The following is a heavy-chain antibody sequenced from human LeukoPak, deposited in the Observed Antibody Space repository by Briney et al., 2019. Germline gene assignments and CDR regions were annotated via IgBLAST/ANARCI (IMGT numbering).Heavy chain of an antibody. V-gene: IGHV4-4*02. Sequence: QVQLQESGPGLVKPSETLSLSSPVSGGSISSSNWWSWVRRPPGTGPAGVGESYHSGSTNYNPALNRRVTISVDKSKNQFSLKLSSVTAADTAMYYCARGVPERVQEYFQHWGQGTLVTVSS. CDR1: GGSISSSNW. CDR3: ARGVPERVQEYFQH. CDR2: SYHSGST. J-gene: IGHJ1*01. D-gene: IGHD1-1*01.